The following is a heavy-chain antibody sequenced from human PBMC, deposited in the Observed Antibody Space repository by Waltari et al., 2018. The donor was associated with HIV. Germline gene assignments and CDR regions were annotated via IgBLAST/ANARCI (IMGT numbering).Heavy chain of an antibody. CDR1: GFTFSSYW. CDR3: APTGGIYSNPIH. CDR2: IKQDGSEK. D-gene: IGHD4-4*01. Sequence: EVQLVESGGGLVQPGGSLRLSCAASGFTFSSYWMSWVGQAPGKGLEWVANIKQDGSEKYYVDSVKGRFTISRDNAKNSLYLQMNSLRAEDTAVYYCAPTGGIYSNPIHWGQGTLVTVSS. J-gene: IGHJ4*02. V-gene: IGHV3-7*01.